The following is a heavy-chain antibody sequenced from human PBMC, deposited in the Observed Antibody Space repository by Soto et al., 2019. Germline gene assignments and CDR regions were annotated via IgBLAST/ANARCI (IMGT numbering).Heavy chain of an antibody. Sequence: SETLSLTCGVYDGSFSNNYWTWFRQPPGKGLEWIGEISPSGATKYIPPLKSRVTISLDTSKMHSSLKVTSVTAADTAVYYCATSLWFGTQPEIWGQGTLVTVSS. D-gene: IGHD3-10*01. CDR2: ISPSGAT. V-gene: IGHV4-34*01. CDR3: ATSLWFGTQPEI. J-gene: IGHJ4*02. CDR1: DGSFSNNY.